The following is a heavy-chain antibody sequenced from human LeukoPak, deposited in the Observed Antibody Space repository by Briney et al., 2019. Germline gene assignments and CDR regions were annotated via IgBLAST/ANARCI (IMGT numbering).Heavy chain of an antibody. V-gene: IGHV1-69*04. CDR3: ARDQGGSYYYFDY. CDR2: IIPILGIA. Sequence: GASVKVSCKASGGTFSSYAISWVRQAPGQGLEWMGRIIPILGIANYAQKFQGRVTITVDKSTSTAYMELSSLRSEDTAVYYCARDQGGSYYYFDYWGQGTLVTVSS. D-gene: IGHD1-26*01. CDR1: GGTFSSYA. J-gene: IGHJ4*02.